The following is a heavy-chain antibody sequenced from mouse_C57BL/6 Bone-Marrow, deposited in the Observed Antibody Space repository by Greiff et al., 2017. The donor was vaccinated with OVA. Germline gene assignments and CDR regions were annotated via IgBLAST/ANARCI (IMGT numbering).Heavy chain of an antibody. V-gene: IGHV1-19*01. CDR1: GYTFTDYY. J-gene: IGHJ4*01. CDR2: INPYNGGT. CDR3: ARVGGYYPFYYAMDY. Sequence: VHVKQSGPVLVKPGASVKMSCKASGYTFTDYYMNWVKQSHGKSLEWIGVINPYNGGTSYNQKFKGKATLTVDKSSSTAYMELNSLTSEDSAVYYCARVGGYYPFYYAMDYWGQGTSVTVSS. D-gene: IGHD2-3*01.